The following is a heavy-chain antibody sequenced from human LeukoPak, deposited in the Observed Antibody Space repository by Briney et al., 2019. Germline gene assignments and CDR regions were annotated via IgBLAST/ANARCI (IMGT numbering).Heavy chain of an antibody. CDR2: NSGSGDDT. Sequence: GSLRLSFAAPGFPFSGLAMSWVRPTPGKGPEWVSGNSGSGDDTLYAASVKGRFTISRDNSKNTLYLEMNRLRAEDTAIYYCAKMKGHPLQKYYMDVWGQGTTVTVSS. V-gene: IGHV3-23*01. CDR3: AKMKGHPLQKYYMDV. J-gene: IGHJ6*01. CDR1: GFPFSGLA. D-gene: IGHD2/OR15-2a*01.